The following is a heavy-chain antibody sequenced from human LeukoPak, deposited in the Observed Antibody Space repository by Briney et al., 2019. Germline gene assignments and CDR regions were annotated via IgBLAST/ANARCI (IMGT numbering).Heavy chain of an antibody. D-gene: IGHD6-25*01. CDR2: ISAYNGNT. V-gene: IGHV1-18*04. J-gene: IGHJ5*02. CDR3: ARVNGYQWFDP. Sequence: GASVKVSCKASGYTFTSYGISWVRQAPGQGPEWMGWISAYNGNTNYAQKFQGRVTMTTDTSTRTAYMELRSLRSDDTAVYYCARVNGYQWFDPWGQGTLVTVSS. CDR1: GYTFTSYG.